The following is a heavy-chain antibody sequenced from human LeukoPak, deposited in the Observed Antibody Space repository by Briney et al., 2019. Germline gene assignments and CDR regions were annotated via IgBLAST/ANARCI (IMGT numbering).Heavy chain of an antibody. CDR2: IKEDGSEK. CDR1: GFSFSSYW. V-gene: IGHV3-7*01. D-gene: IGHD6-13*01. CDR3: ARGVAPGRSKSYYFEY. J-gene: IGHJ4*02. Sequence: GGSLRLSCAASGFSFSSYWMTWVRQAPGKGLEWVANIKEDGSEKYCVDSVKGRFTISRDNAKNSLYQQMNSLRAEDTAVYHCARGVAPGRSKSYYFEYWGQGTLVTVSS.